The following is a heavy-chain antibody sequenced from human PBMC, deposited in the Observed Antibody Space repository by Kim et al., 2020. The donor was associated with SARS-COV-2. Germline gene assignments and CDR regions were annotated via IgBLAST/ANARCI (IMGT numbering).Heavy chain of an antibody. CDR1: GFTFSSYS. D-gene: IGHD6-13*01. CDR3: AWAGTAAAGTGVGY. V-gene: IGHV3-48*02. Sequence: GGSLRLSCAASGFTFSSYSMNWVRQAPGKGLEWVSYISSSSSTIYEAYAEKRCFIISSDNDKNLHHLQKNSRRDEATAVYYCAWAGTAAAGTGVGYLGQG. J-gene: IGHJ4*02. CDR2: ISSSSSTI.